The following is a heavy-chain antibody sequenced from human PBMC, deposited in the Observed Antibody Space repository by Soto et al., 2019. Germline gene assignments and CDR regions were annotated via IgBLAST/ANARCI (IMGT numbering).Heavy chain of an antibody. CDR3: ARQRTTVVTQAYFDH. CDR1: GGSITSSSYY. D-gene: IGHD4-17*01. CDR2: IYYSGRS. Sequence: SSETLSLTCTVSGGSITSSSYYWGWIRQPPGKGLEWIGGIYYSGRSYYNPSLKSRVTMSVDTSKNQFSLTLNSVTAADAAVYYCARQRTTVVTQAYFDHWGQGTLVTVSS. V-gene: IGHV4-39*01. J-gene: IGHJ4*02.